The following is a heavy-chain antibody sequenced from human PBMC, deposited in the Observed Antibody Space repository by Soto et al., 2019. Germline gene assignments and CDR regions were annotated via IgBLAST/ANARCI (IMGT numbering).Heavy chain of an antibody. CDR2: IYYSGST. CDR1: GGSISSGGYY. CDR3: AREITDYCSSTSCYLSGPLDY. D-gene: IGHD2-2*01. Sequence: QVQLQESGPGLVKPSQTLSLTCTVSGGSISSGGYYWSWIRQHPGKGLEWIGYIYYSGSTYYNPSLKSRVTISVDTSKNQFSLKLSSVTAADTAVYYCAREITDYCSSTSCYLSGPLDYWGQGTLVTVSS. V-gene: IGHV4-31*03. J-gene: IGHJ4*02.